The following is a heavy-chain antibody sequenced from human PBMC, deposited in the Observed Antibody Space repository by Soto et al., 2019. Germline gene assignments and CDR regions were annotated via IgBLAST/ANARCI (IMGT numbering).Heavy chain of an antibody. CDR3: ARGGDWNDHALWDYYYGMDV. Sequence: ASVKVSSKASCYAFTSYGISWVRQDPGQGLEWMGWISAYNGNTSYAQKLRGRVTMTTDTSTSTAYMELRSLRSDDTAVYYCARGGDWNDHALWDYYYGMDVWGQGTTVTVSS. D-gene: IGHD1-1*01. V-gene: IGHV1-18*04. CDR1: CYAFTSYG. J-gene: IGHJ6*02. CDR2: ISAYNGNT.